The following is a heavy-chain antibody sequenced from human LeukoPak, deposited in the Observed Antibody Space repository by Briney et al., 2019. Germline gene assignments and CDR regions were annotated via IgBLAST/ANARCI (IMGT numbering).Heavy chain of an antibody. CDR3: ARVVVPAGLIYTKTKNWFDP. CDR1: GFVFDDYD. J-gene: IGHJ5*02. V-gene: IGHV3-30*02. CDR2: IRSDGYHT. D-gene: IGHD2-15*01. Sequence: PGGSLRLSCGASGFVFDDYDMHWVRQAPGKGLEWVAFIRSDGYHTYYTDSVKGRFTISRDNSKNMVYLQMNSLRAEDTAVYYCARVVVPAGLIYTKTKNWFDPWGQGTLVTVSS.